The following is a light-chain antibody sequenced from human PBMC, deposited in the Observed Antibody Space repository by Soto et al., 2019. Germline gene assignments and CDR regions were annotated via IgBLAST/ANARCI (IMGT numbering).Light chain of an antibody. CDR1: SSNIGTDSD. CDR3: QSYDTSLSGSV. V-gene: IGLV1-40*01. Sequence: QSVLTQPPSVSGAPGQRVTISCTGSSSNIGTDSDVHWYQQLPGTAPKLLIYGISNRTSGVPDRFSGSKSGTSASLAITGLQAEDEADYYCQSYDTSLSGSVFGGGTKVTVL. CDR2: GIS. J-gene: IGLJ3*02.